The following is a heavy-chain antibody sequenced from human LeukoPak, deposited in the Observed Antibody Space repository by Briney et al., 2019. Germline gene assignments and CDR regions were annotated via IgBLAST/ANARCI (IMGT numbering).Heavy chain of an antibody. CDR3: ARRGYSDSSGYDY. CDR1: GFTFSSYE. J-gene: IGHJ4*02. D-gene: IGHD3-22*01. CDR2: ISGDSSGI. V-gene: IGHV3-48*03. Sequence: PGGSLRLSCAASGFTFSSYEMNWVRQAPGKGLEWVSSISGDSSGIYYADSVMGRSTISRDNAKNSVYLQINSLRAEDTAIYYCARRGYSDSSGYDYWGQGTLVTVSS.